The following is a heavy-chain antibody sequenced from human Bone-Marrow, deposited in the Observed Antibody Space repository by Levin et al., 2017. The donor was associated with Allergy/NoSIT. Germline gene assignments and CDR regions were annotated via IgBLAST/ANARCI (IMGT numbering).Heavy chain of an antibody. CDR2: ISGSGGRT. CDR1: GFTFSSYA. D-gene: IGHD2-15*01. J-gene: IGHJ4*02. Sequence: PGGSLRLSCVASGFTFSSYAMNWVRQAPGKGLEWVSSISGSGGRTIYADSVKGRFTISRDNSKNTLYLQMNSLRAEDTAVYYCAKDRYCSGGSCSGDFDYWGQGTLVTVSS. CDR3: AKDRYCSGGSCSGDFDY. V-gene: IGHV3-23*01.